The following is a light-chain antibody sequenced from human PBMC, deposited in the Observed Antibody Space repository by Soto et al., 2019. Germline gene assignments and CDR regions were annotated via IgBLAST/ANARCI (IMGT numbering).Light chain of an antibody. V-gene: IGLV4-69*01. Sequence: QPVLTQSPSASASLGASVKLTCTLSSGYSTYGIAWHQQQPEKGPRFLMKLNSDGSHNQGDGIPDRFSGSSSGAERYLTISSLQLEDEADYYCPTWGTGIWVFGGGTKLTVL. CDR2: LNSDGSH. CDR3: PTWGTGIWV. J-gene: IGLJ3*02. CDR1: SGYSTYG.